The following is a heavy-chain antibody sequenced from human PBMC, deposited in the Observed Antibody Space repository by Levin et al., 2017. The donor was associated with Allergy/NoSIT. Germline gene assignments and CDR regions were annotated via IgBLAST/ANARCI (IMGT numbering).Heavy chain of an antibody. J-gene: IGHJ4*02. D-gene: IGHD1-26*01. CDR2: SRNKANSYTT. Sequence: GGSLRLSCAASGFTFSDHFMDWVRQAPGKGLQWVGRSRNKANSYTTEYAASVKGRFTISRDDSKNSLYLQMNSLKTEDTAVYYCASSPEGAYHFDYWGQGTLVTVSS. CDR3: ASSPEGAYHFDY. V-gene: IGHV3-72*01. CDR1: GFTFSDHF.